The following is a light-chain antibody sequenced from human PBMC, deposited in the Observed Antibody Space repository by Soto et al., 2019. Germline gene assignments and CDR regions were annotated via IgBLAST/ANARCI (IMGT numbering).Light chain of an antibody. Sequence: QSALTQPPSVSGSPGQSVTISCTGTSSDVGSYNRVSWYQQPPGTAPKLMIYEVSNRPSGVPDRFSGSKSGYTASLTISGLQAEDEADYYCNSYTSSSIWLFGGGTKLTVL. V-gene: IGLV2-18*02. J-gene: IGLJ2*01. CDR2: EVS. CDR3: NSYTSSSIWL. CDR1: SSDVGSYNR.